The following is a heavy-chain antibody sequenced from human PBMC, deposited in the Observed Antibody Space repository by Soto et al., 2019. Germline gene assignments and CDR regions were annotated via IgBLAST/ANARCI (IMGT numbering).Heavy chain of an antibody. V-gene: IGHV1-8*01. J-gene: IGHJ4*02. CDR1: GYTFTSYD. Sequence: AASVKVSCKASGYTFTSYDINWVRQATGQGLEWMGWMNPNSGNTGYAQKFQGRVTMTRNTSISTAYMELSSLRSEDTAVYYCARGNVIFGVVIIVYFDYWGQGTLVTVSS. D-gene: IGHD3-3*02. CDR2: MNPNSGNT. CDR3: ARGNVIFGVVIIVYFDY.